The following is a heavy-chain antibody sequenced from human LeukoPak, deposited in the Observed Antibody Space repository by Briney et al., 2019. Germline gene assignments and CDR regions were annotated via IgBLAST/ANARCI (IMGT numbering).Heavy chain of an antibody. CDR3: ARENSGSYREFDY. CDR2: IYTSGST. J-gene: IGHJ4*02. V-gene: IGHV4-4*07. CDR1: GGSISSYY. D-gene: IGHD1-26*01. Sequence: PSETLSLTCTVSGGSISSYYWSWIRQPAGKELEWIGRIYTSGSTNYNASLKSRVSMSVDTSKNQFSLKLSSVTAADTAVFYCARENSGSYREFDYWGQGTLVTVSS.